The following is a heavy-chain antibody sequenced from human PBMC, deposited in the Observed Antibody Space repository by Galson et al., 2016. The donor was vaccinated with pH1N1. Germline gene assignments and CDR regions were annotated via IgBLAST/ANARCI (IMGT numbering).Heavy chain of an antibody. D-gene: IGHD6-19*01. CDR1: GFMFSDYY. CDR3: ARGFGLAGSGPFDF. Sequence: CAASGFMFSDYYMAWIRQAPGKGLEWLSYINSGSSFTKYADSVKGRFSMSRDDAKSKLYLQMNGLKIDDTALYYCARGFGLAGSGPFDFWGQGVLVTVSS. J-gene: IGHJ4*02. V-gene: IGHV3-11*05. CDR2: INSGSSFT.